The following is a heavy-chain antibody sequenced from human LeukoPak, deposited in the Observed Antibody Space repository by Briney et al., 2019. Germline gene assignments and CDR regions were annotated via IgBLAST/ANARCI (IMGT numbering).Heavy chain of an antibody. CDR1: GYSISSGYY. CDR3: ATISVGLWFGELYPNWFDP. D-gene: IGHD3-10*01. CDR2: IYHSGST. Sequence: PSETLSLTCTVSGYSISSGYYWGWLRQPPGKGLGWIGSIYHSGSTYYNPSLKSRVTISVDTSKNQFSLKLSSVTAADTAVYYCATISVGLWFGELYPNWFDPWGQGTLVTVSA. V-gene: IGHV4-38-2*02. J-gene: IGHJ5*02.